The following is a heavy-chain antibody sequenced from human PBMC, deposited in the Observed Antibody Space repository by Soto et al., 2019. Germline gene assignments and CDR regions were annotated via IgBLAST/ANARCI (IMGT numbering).Heavy chain of an antibody. J-gene: IGHJ6*02. V-gene: IGHV4-30-2*01. Sequence: SETLSLACAVSGGSISSGGYSCIWIRQPPWNGLELIGYIYHSGSTYYNPSLKSRVTISVDRSKNQFSLKLSSVTAADTAVYYCASTTKYYYDSSGSYNDWYYYYGMDVWGQGTTVTVSS. CDR1: GGSISSGGYS. D-gene: IGHD3-22*01. CDR3: ASTTKYYYDSSGSYNDWYYYYGMDV. CDR2: IYHSGST.